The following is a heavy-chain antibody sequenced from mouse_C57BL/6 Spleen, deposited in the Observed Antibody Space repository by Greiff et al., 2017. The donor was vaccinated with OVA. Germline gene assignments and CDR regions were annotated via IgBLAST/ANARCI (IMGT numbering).Heavy chain of an antibody. CDR2: INPNNGGT. Sequence: EVKLVESGPELVKPGASVKISCKASGYTFTDYYMNWVKQSHGKSLEWIGDINPNNGGTSYNQKFKGKATLTVDKSSSTAYMELRSLTSEDSAVYYFARFYYGNPAWFAYWGQGTLVTVSA. J-gene: IGHJ3*01. V-gene: IGHV1-26*01. CDR1: GYTFTDYY. CDR3: ARFYYGNPAWFAY. D-gene: IGHD2-1*01.